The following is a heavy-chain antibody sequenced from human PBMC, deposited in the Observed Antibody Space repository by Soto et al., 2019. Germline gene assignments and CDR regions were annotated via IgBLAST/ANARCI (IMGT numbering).Heavy chain of an antibody. J-gene: IGHJ3*02. CDR2: IIPILGIA. V-gene: IGHV1-69*08. CDR3: ARDRGAKDAFDI. Sequence: QVQLVQSGAEVKKPGSSVKVSCKASGGTFSSYTISWVRQAPGQGLEWMGRIIPILGIANYAKKFQGRVTITADKSTSTAYMELSSLRSEETAVYYCARDRGAKDAFDIWGQGTMVTVSS. D-gene: IGHD1-26*01. CDR1: GGTFSSYT.